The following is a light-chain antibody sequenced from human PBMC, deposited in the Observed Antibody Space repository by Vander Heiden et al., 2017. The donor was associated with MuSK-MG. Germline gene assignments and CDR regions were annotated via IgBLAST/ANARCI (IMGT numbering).Light chain of an antibody. V-gene: IGLV3-21*02. CDR1: NIGSKH. Sequence: YALPQPPSGSVAPGQTARNPFGGNNIGSKHGHWYRQKPGQAPVRGISEYSDRPSGIPERFSGSKSGNTATLTISRVEAGDEVDYYCQVWDSSSDQGVFGGGTKLTVL. J-gene: IGLJ3*02. CDR3: QVWDSSSDQGV. CDR2: EYS.